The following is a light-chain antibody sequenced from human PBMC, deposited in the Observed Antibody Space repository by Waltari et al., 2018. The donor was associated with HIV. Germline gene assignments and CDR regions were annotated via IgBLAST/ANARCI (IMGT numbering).Light chain of an antibody. Sequence: QSVLPQPPSVSGAPGQRVTLSCTGSSSNIRAGYDVHWYQQLPGTAPKLLIYANMNRPAGVPDRFSGSKSGSSASLAITGLQAEDEAHYYCQSFDSSLTTSGVIFGGGTKLTVL. J-gene: IGLJ2*01. CDR2: ANM. CDR3: QSFDSSLTTSGVI. CDR1: SSNIRAGYD. V-gene: IGLV1-40*01.